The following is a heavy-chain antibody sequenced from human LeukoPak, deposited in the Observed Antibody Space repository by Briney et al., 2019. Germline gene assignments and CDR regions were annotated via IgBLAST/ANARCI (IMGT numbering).Heavy chain of an antibody. Sequence: GGSLRLSCAASGFTFSSYSMNWVRQAPGKGLEWVSAISGSGGGTYYADSVKGRFTISRDNSKNTLYLQMNSLRAEDTAVYYCAKDLTHSGYDLGYWGQGTLVTVSS. CDR3: AKDLTHSGYDLGY. CDR2: ISGSGGGT. D-gene: IGHD5-12*01. J-gene: IGHJ4*02. V-gene: IGHV3-23*01. CDR1: GFTFSSYS.